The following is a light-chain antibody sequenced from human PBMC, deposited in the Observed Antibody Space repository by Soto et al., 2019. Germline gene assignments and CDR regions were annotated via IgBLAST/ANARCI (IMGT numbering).Light chain of an antibody. CDR3: QHYGSSPPVT. CDR2: GAS. J-gene: IGKJ1*01. CDR1: QSVSSSY. V-gene: IGKV3-20*01. Sequence: EIVLTQSPGTLSLSPGERATLSCRASQSVSSSYLAWYQQKPGQAPRLLIYGASSRATGIPDRFSGSGSGTDFPLPTSRLEPKDLAVYYCQHYGSSPPVTFGQGTKVEIK.